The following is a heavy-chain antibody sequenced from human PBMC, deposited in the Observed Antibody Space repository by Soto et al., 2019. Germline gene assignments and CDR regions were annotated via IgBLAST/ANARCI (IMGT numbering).Heavy chain of an antibody. CDR3: ARDRYGDQRGNWFDP. D-gene: IGHD4-17*01. CDR1: GGSISSGGYY. CDR2: IYYSGST. V-gene: IGHV4-31*03. J-gene: IGHJ5*02. Sequence: QVQLQESGPGLVKPSQTLSLTCTVSGGSISSGGYYWSWIRQHPGKGLEWIGYIYYSGSTYYNPSLNSRVTISVDTSKNRCSLKLSSVTAADTAVYYCARDRYGDQRGNWFDPWGQGTLVTVSS.